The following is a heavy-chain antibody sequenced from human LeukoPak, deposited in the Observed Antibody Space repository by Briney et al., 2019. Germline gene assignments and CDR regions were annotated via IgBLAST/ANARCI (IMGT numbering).Heavy chain of an antibody. CDR3: ARGNKYYYDSSAKGGDY. CDR1: GFTFSSYS. CDR2: ISSSSSYI. D-gene: IGHD3-22*01. Sequence: GGSLRLSCAASGFTFSSYSMNWVRQAPGKGLEWVSSISSSSSYIYYADSVKGRFTISRDNAKNSLYLQMNSLRAEDTAVYYCARGNKYYYDSSAKGGDYWGQGTMVTVSS. V-gene: IGHV3-21*01. J-gene: IGHJ3*01.